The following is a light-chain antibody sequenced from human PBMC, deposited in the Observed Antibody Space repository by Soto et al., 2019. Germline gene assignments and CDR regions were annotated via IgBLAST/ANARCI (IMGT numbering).Light chain of an antibody. J-gene: IGLJ2*01. CDR2: EVS. V-gene: IGLV2-8*01. CDR1: SSDVGGYNY. CDR3: SSYAGSNTV. Sequence: QSALTQSPSASGSPGQSVTISCTGTSSDVGGYNYVSWYQQHPGKAPKLMIYEVSKRPSGVPDRFSGSKSGNTASLTVSGLQAEDEADYYCSSYAGSNTVFGGGTKVTVL.